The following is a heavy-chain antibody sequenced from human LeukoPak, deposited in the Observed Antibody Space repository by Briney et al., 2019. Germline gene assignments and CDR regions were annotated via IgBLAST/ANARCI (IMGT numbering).Heavy chain of an antibody. J-gene: IGHJ3*02. CDR1: GYTFTSSG. CDR3: ARATNWNYAFDI. Sequence: ASVKVSCKASGYTFTSSGISWVRQAPGQGLEWMGWISAFNGNTNYAQKLQGRVTMTTDTSTTTAYTELRSLRSDDTAVYYCARATNWNYAFDIWGQGTMVNGSS. D-gene: IGHD1-7*01. V-gene: IGHV1-18*01. CDR2: ISAFNGNT.